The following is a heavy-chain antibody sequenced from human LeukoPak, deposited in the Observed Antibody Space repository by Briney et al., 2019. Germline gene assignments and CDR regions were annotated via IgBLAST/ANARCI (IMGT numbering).Heavy chain of an antibody. CDR1: GFTFSSYG. CDR3: ARDVSITMIRGVTFDY. D-gene: IGHD3-10*01. Sequence: GRSLRLSCAASGFTFSSYGMHWVRQAPGKGLEWVAFIRYDGSNKYYADSVKGRFTISRDNSKNTLYLQMNSLRAEDTAVYYCARDVSITMIRGVTFDYWGQGALVTVSP. J-gene: IGHJ4*02. V-gene: IGHV3-33*01. CDR2: IRYDGSNK.